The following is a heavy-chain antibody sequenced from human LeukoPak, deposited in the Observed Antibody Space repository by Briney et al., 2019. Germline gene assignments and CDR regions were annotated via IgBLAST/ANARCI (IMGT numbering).Heavy chain of an antibody. CDR1: GFTFSSYE. J-gene: IGHJ4*02. CDR3: ARAPGYCSGGSCFPAGNFDY. CDR2: ISSSGSTI. Sequence: GGSLRLSCAASGFTFSSYEMNWVRQAPGKGLEWVSYISSSGSTIYYADSVKGRVTISRDNAKNSLYLQMNSLRAEDTAVYYCARAPGYCSGGSCFPAGNFDYWGQGTLVTVSS. D-gene: IGHD2-15*01. V-gene: IGHV3-48*03.